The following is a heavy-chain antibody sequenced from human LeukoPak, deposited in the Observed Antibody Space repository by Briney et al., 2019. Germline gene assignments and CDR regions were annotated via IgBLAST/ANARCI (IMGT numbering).Heavy chain of an antibody. CDR2: IYHSGST. CDR1: GGSISSSNW. D-gene: IGHD1-26*01. J-gene: IGHJ6*04. V-gene: IGHV4-4*02. Sequence: KPSGTLSLTCAVSGGSISSSNWWSWVRQPPGKGLEWIGEIYHSGSTKYNPSLKSRVTISVDKSKNQFSLKLSSMTAADTAVYYCARSLSGSYFSGYYYGMDVWGKGTTVTVSS. CDR3: ARSLSGSYFSGYYYGMDV.